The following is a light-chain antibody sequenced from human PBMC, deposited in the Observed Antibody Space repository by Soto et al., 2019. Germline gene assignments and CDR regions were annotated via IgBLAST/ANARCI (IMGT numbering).Light chain of an antibody. Sequence: QSVLTQPPSASGTPVQRVTTSCSGSSSNIGGNAVNWYQQLPGTPPKLLIYSNNQRPSGVPDRFSGSKSGTSASLAISGPQSEDEAYYYCAAWDDRLNGYVFGTGTKLTVL. J-gene: IGLJ1*01. V-gene: IGLV1-44*01. CDR1: SSNIGGNA. CDR3: AAWDDRLNGYV. CDR2: SNN.